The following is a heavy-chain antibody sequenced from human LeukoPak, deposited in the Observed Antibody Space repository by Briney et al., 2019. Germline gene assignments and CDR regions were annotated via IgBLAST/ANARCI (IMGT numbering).Heavy chain of an antibody. Sequence: SETLSLTCTVSGGSVSSGSYYWSWIRQPPGKGLEWIGYIYYSGGTNYNPSLKSRVTISVDTSKNQFSLKLSSVTAADTAVYYCARGGYSYGPPHFDLWGRGTLVTVSS. J-gene: IGHJ2*01. D-gene: IGHD5-18*01. CDR2: IYYSGGT. CDR3: ARGGYSYGPPHFDL. CDR1: GGSVSSGSYY. V-gene: IGHV4-61*01.